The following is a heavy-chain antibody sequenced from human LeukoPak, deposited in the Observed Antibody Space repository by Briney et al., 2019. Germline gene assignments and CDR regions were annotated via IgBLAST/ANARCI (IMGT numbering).Heavy chain of an antibody. CDR1: GSTLHTYD. D-gene: IGHD1-26*01. CDR3: ATGAPWDAARGY. J-gene: IGHJ4*02. Sequence: GASVKVSCKASGSTLHTYDINWVRQAPGQGLEWMGWIIAYNGNTAYAQSLQDRVTMTTETSTSTAYMELRSLTSDDTAVYYCATGAPWDAARGYWGQGTLVTVSS. CDR2: IIAYNGNT. V-gene: IGHV1-18*01.